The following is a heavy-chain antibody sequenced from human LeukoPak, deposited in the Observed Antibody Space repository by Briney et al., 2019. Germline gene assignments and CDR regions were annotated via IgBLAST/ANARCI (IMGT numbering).Heavy chain of an antibody. Sequence: GGSLRLSCAASAFTFRSYSMNWVRQAPGKGVEWVSYISGSSTTIYYTASVKGRFTISRDNAKNSLYLQMNSLRAEDTAVYYCVRHRSGAFDIWGQGTMVTVSS. D-gene: IGHD3-10*01. J-gene: IGHJ3*02. CDR3: VRHRSGAFDI. V-gene: IGHV3-48*04. CDR1: AFTFRSYS. CDR2: ISGSSTTI.